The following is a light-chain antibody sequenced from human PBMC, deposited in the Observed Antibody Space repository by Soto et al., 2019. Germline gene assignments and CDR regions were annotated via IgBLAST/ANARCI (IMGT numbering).Light chain of an antibody. CDR3: QQYNSYSWT. Sequence: ELVMTQSPATLSVSPGERATLSCRASQSVSSNLAWYQQKPGQAPSLLIYGASTRATGIPARFSGSGSGTELTMTISSLQSEDFEVYYGQQYNSYSWTFGQGTKVDIK. J-gene: IGKJ1*01. V-gene: IGKV3-15*01. CDR1: QSVSSN. CDR2: GAS.